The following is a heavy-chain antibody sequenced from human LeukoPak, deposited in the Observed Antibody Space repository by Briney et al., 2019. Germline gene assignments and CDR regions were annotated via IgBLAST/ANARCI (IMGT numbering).Heavy chain of an antibody. Sequence: PGGSLRLSCAASAFTFSDFSMNWVRQAPGKGLEWVSYISGKSSTIYYADSVKGRFTISRDNSKKTLYLQVHSLRAEDTAIYYCAKRHSSSWYNFEYWGQGTLVTVSS. CDR3: AKRHSSSWYNFEY. J-gene: IGHJ4*02. CDR2: ISGKSSTI. CDR1: AFTFSDFS. D-gene: IGHD6-13*01. V-gene: IGHV3-48*01.